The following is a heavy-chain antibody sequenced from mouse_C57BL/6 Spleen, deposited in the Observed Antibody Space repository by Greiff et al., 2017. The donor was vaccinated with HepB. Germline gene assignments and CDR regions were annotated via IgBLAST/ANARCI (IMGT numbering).Heavy chain of an antibody. D-gene: IGHD2-2*01. CDR3: AIVLVGYYAMDY. CDR1: GFTFSSYA. V-gene: IGHV5-4*01. CDR2: ISDGGSYT. J-gene: IGHJ4*01. Sequence: EVQGVESGGGLVKPGGSLKLSCAASGFTFSSYAMSWVRQTPEKRLEWVATISDGGSYTYYPDNVKGRFTISRDNAKNNLYLQMSHLKSEDTAMYYCAIVLVGYYAMDYWGQGTSVTVSS.